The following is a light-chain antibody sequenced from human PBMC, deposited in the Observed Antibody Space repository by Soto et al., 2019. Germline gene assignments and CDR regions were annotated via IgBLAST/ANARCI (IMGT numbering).Light chain of an antibody. J-gene: IGLJ2*01. V-gene: IGLV4-69*02. CDR3: QTWGRGIVV. CDR2: LNSDGSH. Sequence: HPVLTQSPSASASLGASVNLTCTLTGGHSTYSIGWHQQQPQRGPRFLMRLNSDGSHSKGDGIPDRFSGSSSGAERFLTISSLQSEDEADYYCQTWGRGIVVFGGGTKLTVL. CDR1: GGHSTYS.